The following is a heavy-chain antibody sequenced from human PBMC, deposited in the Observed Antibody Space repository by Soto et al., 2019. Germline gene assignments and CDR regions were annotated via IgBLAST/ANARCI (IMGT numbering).Heavy chain of an antibody. CDR2: ISSSSSYI. CDR1: GFTFSSYS. Sequence: GGSLRLSCAASGFTFSSYSMNWVRQAPGKGLEWVSSISSSSSYIYYADSVKGRFTISRDNAKNSLYLQMNSLRAEDTAVYYCARGLDAAMAYDAFDIWGQGTMVTVSS. CDR3: ARGLDAAMAYDAFDI. J-gene: IGHJ3*02. V-gene: IGHV3-21*01. D-gene: IGHD5-18*01.